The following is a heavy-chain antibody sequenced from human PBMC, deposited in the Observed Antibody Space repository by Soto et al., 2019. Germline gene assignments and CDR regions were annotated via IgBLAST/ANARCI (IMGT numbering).Heavy chain of an antibody. CDR3: ASNPLVDDFEWLFTSYYYYMDV. V-gene: IGHV1-69*02. D-gene: IGHD3-9*01. Sequence: QVQLVQSGAEVKNPGSSVKVSCKASGGTFSSYTISWVRQAPGQGLEWMGRIIPILGIANYAQKFQGRVTITADKSTSTAYMELSSLRSEDTAVYYCASNPLVDDFEWLFTSYYYYMDVWGKGTTVTVSS. CDR1: GGTFSSYT. CDR2: IIPILGIA. J-gene: IGHJ6*03.